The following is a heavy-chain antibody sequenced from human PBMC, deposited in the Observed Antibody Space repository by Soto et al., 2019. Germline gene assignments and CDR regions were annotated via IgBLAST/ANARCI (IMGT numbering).Heavy chain of an antibody. CDR3: ARHDCISSSCYYYYYYGMDV. D-gene: IGHD2-2*01. J-gene: IGHJ6*02. CDR1: GYTFTSYA. V-gene: IGHV1-3*01. CDR2: INAIFGNT. Sequence: ASVKVSCKASGYTFTSYAMHWVRQAPGQRLEWMGWINAIFGNTNYAQKFQGRVTITADEYTSTAYMELSSLRSEDTAVYYCARHDCISSSCYYYYYYGMDVWGQGTTVTVSS.